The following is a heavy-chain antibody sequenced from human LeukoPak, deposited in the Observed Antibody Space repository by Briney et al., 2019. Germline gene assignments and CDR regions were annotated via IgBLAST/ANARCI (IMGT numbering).Heavy chain of an antibody. Sequence: SETLSLTCAVYGGSFSGYYWSWIRQPPGKGLEWIGEINHSGSTNYNPSLKSRVTISVDTSKNQFSLKLSSVTAADTAVYYCARAYSSSSDRKYFQHWGQGTLVTVSS. CDR1: GGSFSGYY. D-gene: IGHD6-13*01. CDR2: INHSGST. CDR3: ARAYSSSSDRKYFQH. J-gene: IGHJ1*01. V-gene: IGHV4-34*01.